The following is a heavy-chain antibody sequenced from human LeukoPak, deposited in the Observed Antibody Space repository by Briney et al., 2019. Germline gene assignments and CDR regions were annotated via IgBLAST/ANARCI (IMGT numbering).Heavy chain of an antibody. V-gene: IGHV4-59*08. D-gene: IGHD1-14*01. J-gene: IGHJ3*02. CDR2: IYYTGGEI. CDR1: GGSINSYY. Sequence: SETLSLTCTVSGGSINSYYWSRIRQAPGKGLEWIGYIYYTGGEINYNPSLKSRLTISVDTSKNQFSLMLTSVTAADTAVYYCARQPAGTAAFDIWAQGTVVTVSS. CDR3: ARQPAGTAAFDI.